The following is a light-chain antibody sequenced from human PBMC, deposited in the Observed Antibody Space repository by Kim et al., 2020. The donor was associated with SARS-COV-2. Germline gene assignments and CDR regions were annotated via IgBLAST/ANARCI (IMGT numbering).Light chain of an antibody. J-gene: IGKJ1*01. CDR1: QDISND. CDR3: QKYNNVPWT. CDR2: AAF. Sequence: DIQMTQSPSSLSASVGDRVTITCRASQDISNDLAWYQQKPGEVPKLLIYAAFVLQSGVPSRFSGSRSGTDFTLTISSLQPEDFATYYCQKYNNVPWTFGQGTKVDIK. V-gene: IGKV1-27*01.